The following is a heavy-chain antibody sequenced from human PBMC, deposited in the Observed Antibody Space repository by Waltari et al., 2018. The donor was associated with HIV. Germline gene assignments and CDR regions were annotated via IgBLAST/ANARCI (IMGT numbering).Heavy chain of an antibody. J-gene: IGHJ4*02. V-gene: IGHV3-33*01. CDR2: IWHDGSKK. CDR3: ARDPGTLLIAVAGAFDY. CDR1: GFSVSRYG. Sequence: QVQLVESGGGVVRPGRSLRLSCAASGFSVSRYGMHWVRQAPGKGLGVWAVIWHDGSKKYYAGSVKGRFTVSRDTSKNTLYLEMNRLRAEDTAVYHCARDPGTLLIAVAGAFDYWGPGIPVTVSS. D-gene: IGHD6-19*01.